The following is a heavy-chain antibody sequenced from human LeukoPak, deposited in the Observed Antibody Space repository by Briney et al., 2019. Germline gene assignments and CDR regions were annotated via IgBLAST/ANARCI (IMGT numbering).Heavy chain of an antibody. CDR3: ARVVVAAGSNWFDS. Sequence: SETLSLTCTVSGGAISSDYWSWIRQPPGKGVEWIGYIYYSGSTNYNPSLKSRVTISVDTSKNQFSLKLSSVAAADTAVYYCARVVVAAGSNWFDSWGQGTLVTVSS. CDR2: IYYSGST. V-gene: IGHV4-59*01. CDR1: GGAISSDY. J-gene: IGHJ5*01. D-gene: IGHD2-15*01.